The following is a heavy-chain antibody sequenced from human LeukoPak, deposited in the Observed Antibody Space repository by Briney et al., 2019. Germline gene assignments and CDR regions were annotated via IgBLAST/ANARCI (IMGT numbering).Heavy chain of an antibody. Sequence: SETLSLTCTVSGGSISSGVYCWSWIRQRPGEGLQWIGYICSSGSAYYNASLKSRVSMSTDTSNNQFSLKLNSVTAADAAVYYCARDGGGSLHGMDVWGQGTTVTVSS. CDR1: GGSISSGVYC. D-gene: IGHD2-15*01. CDR3: ARDGGGSLHGMDV. CDR2: ICSSGSA. J-gene: IGHJ6*02. V-gene: IGHV4-31*03.